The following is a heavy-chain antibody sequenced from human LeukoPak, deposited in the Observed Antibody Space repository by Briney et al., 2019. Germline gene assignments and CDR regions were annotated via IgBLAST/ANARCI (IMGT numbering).Heavy chain of an antibody. CDR2: IYTSGST. CDR3: AREAYCSSTTSYTYFDY. J-gene: IGHJ4*02. D-gene: IGHD2-2*02. V-gene: IGHV4-61*02. Sequence: SETLSLTCTVSGDSISSGSYYWSWIRQHAGKGLEWIGRIYTSGSTNYNPSLKSRVTISVDMSKNQFSLKLSSVTATDTAVYYCAREAYCSSTTSYTYFDYWGQGTLVTVSS. CDR1: GDSISSGSYY.